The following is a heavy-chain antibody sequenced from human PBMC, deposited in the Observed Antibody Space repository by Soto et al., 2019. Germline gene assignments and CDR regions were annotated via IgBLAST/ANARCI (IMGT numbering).Heavy chain of an antibody. V-gene: IGHV4-4*02. CDR2: LSRGDER. CDR3: ATQTISYTWGV. D-gene: IGHD3-16*01. J-gene: IGHJ6*02. Sequence: QAQLQESGPGLVKPSEILSLTCTVSGAPITTTKWWAWVRLPPGKGLEWIGELSRGDERSSNPSLEGRFTMSLDKSNNHFSLKLTSVTAADTAIYYCATQTISYTWGVWGRGTSVTVSS. CDR1: GAPITTTKW.